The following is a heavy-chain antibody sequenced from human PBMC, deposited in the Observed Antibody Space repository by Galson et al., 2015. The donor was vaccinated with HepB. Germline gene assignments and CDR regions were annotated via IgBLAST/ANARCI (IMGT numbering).Heavy chain of an antibody. V-gene: IGHV1-2*06. CDR2: INPNSGGT. D-gene: IGHD3-22*01. CDR3: ARDFSSGRRGWFDP. J-gene: IGHJ5*02. Sequence: SVKVSCKASGYTFTGYYMHWVRQAPGQGLEWVGRINPNSGGTNYAQKFQGRVTMTRDTSISTAYMELSRLRSDDTAVYYCARDFSSGRRGWFDPWGQGTLVTVSS. CDR1: GYTFTGYY.